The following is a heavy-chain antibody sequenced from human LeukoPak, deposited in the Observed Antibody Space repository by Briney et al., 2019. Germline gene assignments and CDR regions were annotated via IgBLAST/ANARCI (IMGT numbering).Heavy chain of an antibody. J-gene: IGHJ6*04. V-gene: IGHV3-7*03. CDR3: ARKGLTVIRGVIINHYYYYGMDV. D-gene: IGHD3-10*01. CDR1: GFMFRNYW. CDR2: IKQDGSEK. Sequence: PGGSLRLSCAACGFMFRNYWMSWVRQAPGKGLGGVANIKQDGSEKYYVDSAKGRFPISRDNAKNSLYLQMNSLRAEDTAMYYCARKGLTVIRGVIINHYYYYGMDVWGKGTTVTVSS.